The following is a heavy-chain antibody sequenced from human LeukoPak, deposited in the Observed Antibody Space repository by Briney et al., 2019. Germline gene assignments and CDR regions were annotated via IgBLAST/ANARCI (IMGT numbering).Heavy chain of an antibody. CDR3: ARDSATDSLTSYGDYGEFDY. V-gene: IGHV3-33*08. CDR2: IWYDGSNK. CDR1: GFTFSSYA. Sequence: PGGSLRLSCAASGFTFSSYAMHWVRQAPGKGLEWVAVIWYDGSNKYYADSVKGRFTISRDNSKNTLYLQMNSLRAEDTAVYYCARDSATDSLTSYGDYGEFDYWGQGTLVTVSS. D-gene: IGHD4-17*01. J-gene: IGHJ4*02.